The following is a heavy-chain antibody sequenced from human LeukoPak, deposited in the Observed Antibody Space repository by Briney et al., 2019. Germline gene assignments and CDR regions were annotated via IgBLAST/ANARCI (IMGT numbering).Heavy chain of an antibody. Sequence: GGSLRLSCAASGFTFSNYALSWVRQAPGKGLEWVSTISGSGGGTNYADSVKGRFTISRDNSKNTLYLEMNSLRAEDTAVYYCAKDRGYCSGGSCYFIDYWGQGTLVTVSS. V-gene: IGHV3-23*01. D-gene: IGHD2-15*01. CDR3: AKDRGYCSGGSCYFIDY. CDR2: ISGSGGGT. CDR1: GFTFSNYA. J-gene: IGHJ4*02.